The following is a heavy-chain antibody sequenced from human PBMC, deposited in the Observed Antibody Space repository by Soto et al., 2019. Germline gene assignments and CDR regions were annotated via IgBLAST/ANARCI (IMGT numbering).Heavy chain of an antibody. V-gene: IGHV1-3*01. CDR2: INAGYGNT. J-gene: IGHJ6*02. CDR1: GYAFSSYA. CDR3: AREDMATIKDYYYYGMDV. D-gene: IGHD5-12*01. Sequence: ASVKVSCKASGYAFSSYAMHWVRQAPGQRLEWMGWINAGYGNTKSSQKFQDRVTISRDTSASTAYMELTSLRSEDTAVYYCAREDMATIKDYYYYGMDVWGQGTTVTVSS.